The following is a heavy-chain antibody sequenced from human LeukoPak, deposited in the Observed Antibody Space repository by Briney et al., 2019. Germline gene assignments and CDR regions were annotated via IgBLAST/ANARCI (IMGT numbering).Heavy chain of an antibody. J-gene: IGHJ4*02. CDR2: IIPISGTA. Sequence: GASVKVSCKGSGYTFTSYGISWVRQAPGQGLEWMGGIIPISGTANYAQKFQGRVTITADKSTRTAYMELSSLRSEDTAVYYCARSIVGAKDYFDYWGQGTLVTVSS. CDR3: ARSIVGAKDYFDY. D-gene: IGHD1-26*01. V-gene: IGHV1-69*06. CDR1: GYTFTSYG.